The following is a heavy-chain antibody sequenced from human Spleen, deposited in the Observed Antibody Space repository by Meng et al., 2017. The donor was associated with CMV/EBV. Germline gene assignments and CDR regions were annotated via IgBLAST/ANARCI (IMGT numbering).Heavy chain of an antibody. V-gene: IGHV2-5*01. CDR3: AHRPSDSTLCYSFDY. J-gene: IGHJ4*02. CDR1: GFALSGGGVG. D-gene: IGHD2-21*02. CDR2: NYWNNDK. Sequence: SGFALSGGGVGDGRNHQPQEKAKEWVAINYWNNDKRYSQSQRSRLTLTKDTSKNQVVLTMTNLDPVDTATYYCAHRPSDSTLCYSFDYWGQGTLVTVSS.